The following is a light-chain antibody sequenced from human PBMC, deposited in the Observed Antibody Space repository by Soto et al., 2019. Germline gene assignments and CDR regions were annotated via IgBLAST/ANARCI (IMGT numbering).Light chain of an antibody. J-gene: IGKJ4*01. CDR3: QQYGDWPLT. Sequence: EIVLTQSPATLSVSPGDRATLSYRASQSVGNNFAWYQQKPGQAPRLLIFATSTRATGVPARFSGSGSGTEFTLTISSLQSEDFAVYYCQQYGDWPLTFGGGAKVEIE. CDR1: QSVGNN. V-gene: IGKV3-15*01. CDR2: ATS.